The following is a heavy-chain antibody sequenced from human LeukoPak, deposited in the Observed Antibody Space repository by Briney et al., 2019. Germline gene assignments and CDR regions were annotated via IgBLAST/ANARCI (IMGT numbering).Heavy chain of an antibody. CDR2: INPNSGGT. D-gene: IGHD3-22*01. Sequence: ASVKVSCKASGYTFTGYYMHWVRQAPGQGLEWVGWINPNSGGTNYAQKFQGWVTMTRDTSISTAYMELSRLRSDDTAVYYCARGRRVVTRGNWFDPWGQGTLVTVSS. J-gene: IGHJ5*02. CDR1: GYTFTGYY. CDR3: ARGRRVVTRGNWFDP. V-gene: IGHV1-2*04.